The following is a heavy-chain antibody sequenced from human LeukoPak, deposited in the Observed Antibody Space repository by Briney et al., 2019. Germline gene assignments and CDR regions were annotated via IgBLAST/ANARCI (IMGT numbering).Heavy chain of an antibody. Sequence: SETLSLTCAVYGGSFRGYYWSWIRQPPGKGLEWIGEINHSGSTNYNPSLKSRVTISVDTSKNQFSLKLSSVTAADTAVYHCARAPYCSSIHCYTSLYYYCGMDVWGKGTTVTVSS. CDR1: GGSFRGYY. CDR3: ARAPYCSSIHCYTSLYYYCGMDV. V-gene: IGHV4-34*01. CDR2: INHSGST. J-gene: IGHJ6*04. D-gene: IGHD2-2*02.